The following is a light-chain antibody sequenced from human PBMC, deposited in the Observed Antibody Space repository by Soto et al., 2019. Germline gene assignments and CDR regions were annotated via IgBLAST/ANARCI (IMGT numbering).Light chain of an antibody. CDR3: SSYTSSSTYV. Sequence: QSVLTQPPSASGTPGQGVTISCTGTGSDVGGYDYVSWYQHHPGKAPKVMIYEVTNRPSGVSNRFSGSKSGNTASLTLSGLLAEDEADYYCSSYTSSSTYVFGTGTKVTVL. CDR1: GSDVGGYDY. CDR2: EVT. V-gene: IGLV2-14*01. J-gene: IGLJ1*01.